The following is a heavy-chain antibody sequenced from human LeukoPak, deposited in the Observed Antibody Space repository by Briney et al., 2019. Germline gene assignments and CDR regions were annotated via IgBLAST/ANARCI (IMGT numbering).Heavy chain of an antibody. J-gene: IGHJ4*02. D-gene: IGHD3-10*01. CDR3: AKDPTYYYGSGSDNTPFDY. CDR2: ISGSGGST. CDR1: GFTFSSYA. V-gene: IGHV3-23*01. Sequence: PGASLRLSCAASGFTFSSYAMSWVRQAPGKGLEWVSAISGSGGSTYYADSVKGRFTISRDNSKNTLYLQMNSLRAEDTAVYYCAKDPTYYYGSGSDNTPFDYWGQGTLVTVSS.